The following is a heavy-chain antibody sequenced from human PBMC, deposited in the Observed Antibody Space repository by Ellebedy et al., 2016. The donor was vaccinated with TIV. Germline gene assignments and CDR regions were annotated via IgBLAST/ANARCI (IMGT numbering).Heavy chain of an antibody. J-gene: IGHJ6*03. CDR1: GSSLTDYH. D-gene: IGHD5-24*01. CDR2: VYHTGTT. CDR3: TRTVQLAFYMNV. V-gene: IGHV4-59*08. Sequence: SETLSLTCSVSGSSLTDYHWSWIRQSPRKGLEWIGNVYHTGTTIYNPSLQSRVTISVDTSKNQFSLKLTSVTAADTAVYYCTRTVQLAFYMNVWGRGTSVTV.